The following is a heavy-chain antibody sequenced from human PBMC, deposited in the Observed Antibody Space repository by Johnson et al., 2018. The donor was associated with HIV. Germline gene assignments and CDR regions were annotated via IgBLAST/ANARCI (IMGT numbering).Heavy chain of an antibody. J-gene: IGHJ3*02. V-gene: IGHV3-30-3*01. D-gene: IGHD6-19*01. CDR2: ISYDGSNK. Sequence: VQLVESGGGLVQSGGSLRLSCAASGFTFNNYPMHWVRQAPGKGLEWVAVISYDGSNKYYADSVKGRFTISRDNSKNTLYLQMNSLRAEDTAVYYCAREPGLVAAFDIWGQGTMVTVSS. CDR3: AREPGLVAAFDI. CDR1: GFTFNNYP.